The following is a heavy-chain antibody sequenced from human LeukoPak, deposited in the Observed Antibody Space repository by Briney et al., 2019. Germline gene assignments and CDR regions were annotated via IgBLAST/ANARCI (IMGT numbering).Heavy chain of an antibody. Sequence: GGSLRLSCAASGFTFSSYWMSWVRQAPGKGLEWVAFIRYDGSNKYYADSVKGRFTISRDNPRNTLYLQMNSLRAEDTAVYYCAKDRSKGSYGDDFDFWGQGTLVTVSS. D-gene: IGHD1-26*01. CDR2: IRYDGSNK. V-gene: IGHV3-30*02. CDR1: GFTFSSYW. J-gene: IGHJ4*02. CDR3: AKDRSKGSYGDDFDF.